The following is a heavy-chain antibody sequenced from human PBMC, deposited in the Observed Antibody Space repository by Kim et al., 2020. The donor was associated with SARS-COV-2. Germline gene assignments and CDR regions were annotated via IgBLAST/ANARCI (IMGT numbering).Heavy chain of an antibody. J-gene: IGHJ4*02. CDR3: ARDSTGLPRNFDY. D-gene: IGHD2-15*01. Sequence: YAQKLQGRVTMTTDTSTSTAYMELRSLRSDDTAVYYCARDSTGLPRNFDYWGQGTLVTVSS. V-gene: IGHV1-18*01.